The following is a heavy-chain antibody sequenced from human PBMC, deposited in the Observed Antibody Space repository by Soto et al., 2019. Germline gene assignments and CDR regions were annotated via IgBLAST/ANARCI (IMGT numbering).Heavy chain of an antibody. J-gene: IGHJ6*02. CDR3: ARDWWVYGITGTLFTVYYYYGMDV. CDR2: ISYDGSNK. Sequence: PGGSLRLSCAASGFTFSSYAMHWVRQAPGKGLEWVAVISYDGSNKYYADSVKGRFTISRDNSRNTLYLQMNSLRAEDTAVYYCARDWWVYGITGTLFTVYYYYGMDVWGQGTTVTVSS. CDR1: GFTFSSYA. D-gene: IGHD1-7*01. V-gene: IGHV3-30-3*01.